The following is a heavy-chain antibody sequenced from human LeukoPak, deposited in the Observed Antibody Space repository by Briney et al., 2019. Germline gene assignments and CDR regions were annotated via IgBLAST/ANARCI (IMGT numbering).Heavy chain of an antibody. CDR3: ARGSRFGVVERDAFDI. V-gene: IGHV3-48*04. CDR1: GFIFSSYG. D-gene: IGHD3-3*01. J-gene: IGHJ3*02. CDR2: ISSSTSII. Sequence: GGSLRLSCAASGFIFSSYGMNWVRQAPGKGLEWLSYISSSTSIIYYADSVKGRFTISRDNAKNSLYLQMNSLRAEDTAVYYCARGSRFGVVERDAFDIWGQGTMVTVSS.